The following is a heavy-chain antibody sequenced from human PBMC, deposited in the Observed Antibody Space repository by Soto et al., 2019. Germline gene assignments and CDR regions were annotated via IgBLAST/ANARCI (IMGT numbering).Heavy chain of an antibody. Sequence: SDTLSLTCAVYGGSLSAYYWSWIRQPPGKGLEWIGEINPSGTTNYNPSLKSRVTISVDTSKNQFSLKLSSVTAADTAVYHCALAPAAHILHWGQGTLVTVSS. D-gene: IGHD2-2*01. CDR2: INPSGTT. J-gene: IGHJ1*01. CDR3: ALAPAAHILH. CDR1: GGSLSAYY. V-gene: IGHV4-34*01.